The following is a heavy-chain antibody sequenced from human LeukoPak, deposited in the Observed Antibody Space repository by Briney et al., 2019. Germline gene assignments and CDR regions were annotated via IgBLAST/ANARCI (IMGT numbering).Heavy chain of an antibody. CDR1: GFIFTSYA. J-gene: IGHJ4*02. CDR2: ISYDGSNK. D-gene: IGHD1-26*01. V-gene: IGHV3-33*06. CDR3: AKRGSKWDLDN. Sequence: GRSLILSCAASGFIFTSYAMHWVRQAPGKGLEWVAVISYDGSNKYYADSVKGRFTISKDTSKNTLYLQMSSLRAEDTAIYYCAKRGSKWDLDNWGQGTLVTVSS.